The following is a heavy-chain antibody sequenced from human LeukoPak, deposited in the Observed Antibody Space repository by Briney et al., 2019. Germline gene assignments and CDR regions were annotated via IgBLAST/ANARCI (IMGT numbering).Heavy chain of an antibody. D-gene: IGHD3-22*01. CDR3: ASLYYYDSSGYGEDY. Sequence: PSETLSLTCAVYGGSFSGYYWSWIRQPPGKGLEWIGEINHSGSTNYNPSLESRVTISVDTSKNQFSLKLSSVTAADTAVYYCASLYYYDSSGYGEDYWGQGTLVTVSS. CDR1: GGSFSGYY. CDR2: INHSGST. J-gene: IGHJ4*02. V-gene: IGHV4-34*01.